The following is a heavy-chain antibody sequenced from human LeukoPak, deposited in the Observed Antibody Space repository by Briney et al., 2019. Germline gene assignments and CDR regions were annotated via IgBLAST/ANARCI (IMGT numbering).Heavy chain of an antibody. V-gene: IGHV4-61*02. D-gene: IGHD7-27*01. J-gene: IGHJ5*02. CDR1: GVSISSGSYY. CDR2: IYTSGST. Sequence: SETLSLTCTVSGVSISSGSYYWSWIRQPAGKGLEWIGRIYTSGSTNYNPSLKSRVTISVDTSKNQFSLKLSSVTAADTAVYYCARDTWGRERGNWFDPWGQGTLVTVSS. CDR3: ARDTWGRERGNWFDP.